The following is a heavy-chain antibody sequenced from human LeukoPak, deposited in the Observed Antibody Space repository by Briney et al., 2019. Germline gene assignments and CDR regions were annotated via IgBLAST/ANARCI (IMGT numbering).Heavy chain of an antibody. Sequence: GGSLRLSCAASGFTFGTYAMSWVRQAPGKGLEWISAISGSGGSTYYADSVKGRFTISRDNSKNTLYLQMNSLKTEDTAVYYCTTDRSAVAGLDYWGQGTLVTVSS. CDR2: ISGSGGST. D-gene: IGHD6-19*01. CDR1: GFTFGTYA. V-gene: IGHV3-23*01. CDR3: TTDRSAVAGLDY. J-gene: IGHJ4*02.